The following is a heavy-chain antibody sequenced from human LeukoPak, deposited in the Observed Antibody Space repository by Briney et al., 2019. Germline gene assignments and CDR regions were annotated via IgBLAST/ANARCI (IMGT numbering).Heavy chain of an antibody. V-gene: IGHV3-30-3*01. CDR2: ISYDGSNK. Sequence: GGSLRLSCAASGFTISTYAMSWVRQAPGKGLEWVAVISYDGSNKYYADSVKGRFTISRDNSKNTLYLQMNSLRAEDTAVYYCARGPEVLRYFDWLIYWGQGTLVTVSS. D-gene: IGHD3-9*01. CDR3: ARGPEVLRYFDWLIY. J-gene: IGHJ4*02. CDR1: GFTISTYA.